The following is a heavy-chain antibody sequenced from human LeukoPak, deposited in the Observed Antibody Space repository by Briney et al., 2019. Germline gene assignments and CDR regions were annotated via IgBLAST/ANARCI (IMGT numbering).Heavy chain of an antibody. V-gene: IGHV3-9*01. CDR1: GFTFNDYA. J-gene: IGHJ4*02. CDR2: ISWNSRSI. D-gene: IGHD4-17*01. Sequence: QPGGSLRLSCATSGFTFNDYAMYWVRQAPGKGLEWVSGISWNSRSIAYADSVKGRFTISRDNSKNTLFLQMNTLRVEDTAIYYCVKGDTVTTRPNFDYWGQGTLVTVSS. CDR3: VKGDTVTTRPNFDY.